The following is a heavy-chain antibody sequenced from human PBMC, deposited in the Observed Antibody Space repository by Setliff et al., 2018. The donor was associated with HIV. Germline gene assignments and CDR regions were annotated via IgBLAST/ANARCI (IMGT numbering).Heavy chain of an antibody. D-gene: IGHD6-19*01. CDR1: GASISGFY. CDR2: IYYSGST. J-gene: IGHJ5*02. CDR3: ARLNQQWLVRDSGSNWFDP. Sequence: SETLSLTCTVSGASISGFYWSWIRQPPGKGLDWIGYIYYSGSTNYNPSLKSRVTMSVDTSKNRFSLKLNSVTAADTAVYYCARLNQQWLVRDSGSNWFDPWGQGILVTVSS. V-gene: IGHV4-59*08.